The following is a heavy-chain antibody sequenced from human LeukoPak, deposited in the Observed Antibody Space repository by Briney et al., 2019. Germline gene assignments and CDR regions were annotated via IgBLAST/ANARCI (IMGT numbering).Heavy chain of an antibody. CDR1: GGSISSGDYY. V-gene: IGHV4-30-4*01. CDR2: IYYSGST. J-gene: IGHJ5*02. D-gene: IGHD5-12*01. CDR3: ARDQGTAGDSGYDFRSWFDP. Sequence: PSETLSLTCTVSGGSISSGDYYWSWIRQPPGKGLEWIGYIYYSGSTYYNPSLKSRVTISVDTSKNQFSLKLSSVTAADTAVYYCARDQGTAGDSGYDFRSWFDPWGQGTLVTVSS.